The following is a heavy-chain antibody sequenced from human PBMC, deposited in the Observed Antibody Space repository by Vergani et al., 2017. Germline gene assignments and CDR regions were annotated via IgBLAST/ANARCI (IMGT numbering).Heavy chain of an antibody. CDR1: GGSVSSGSYY. V-gene: IGHV4-61*01. D-gene: IGHD2-15*01. CDR2: IYLGGTT. CDR3: ARGPSVVQGHYIYYYSYFMDV. Sequence: QVQLQESGPGLVKPSETLSLTCTVSGGSVSSGSYYWSWIRQPPGKGLEWIGYIYLGGTTTYNPSLESRVSLSADTSKNQFSLQLTSVTAADTAVYYCARGPSVVQGHYIYYYSYFMDVWGKGTTVTVSS. J-gene: IGHJ6*03.